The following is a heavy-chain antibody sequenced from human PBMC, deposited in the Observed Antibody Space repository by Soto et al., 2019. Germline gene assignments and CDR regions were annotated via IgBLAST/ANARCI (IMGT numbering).Heavy chain of an antibody. Sequence: QVQLVQSGAEVKEPGSSVRVSCKASGGTFDNFIMNWVLQTPGRGLEWRGGIVPMLGTPTYAEKFKGRVTIFAAGSTSTILMEVLSLRTEETAVYYCARSGVSRASLNGLSWLDVWGQGTTVTVSS. V-gene: IGHV1-69*01. CDR3: ARSGVSRASLNGLSWLDV. CDR2: IVPMLGTP. CDR1: GGTFDNFI. J-gene: IGHJ6*02. D-gene: IGHD2-15*01.